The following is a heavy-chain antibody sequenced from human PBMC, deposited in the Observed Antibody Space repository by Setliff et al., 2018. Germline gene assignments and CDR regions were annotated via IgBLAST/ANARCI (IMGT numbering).Heavy chain of an antibody. Sequence: SVKVSCKASGGPFSSYAISWVRQAPGQGLEWMGGIIPILGIANYAQKFQGRVAITADKSTSTAYMELSSLRSEDTAVYYCERGLAYCGGDCFLRTGFDYWGQGTLVTVSS. J-gene: IGHJ4*02. CDR3: ERGLAYCGGDCFLRTGFDY. CDR2: IIPILGIA. D-gene: IGHD2-21*02. V-gene: IGHV1-69*10. CDR1: GGPFSSYA.